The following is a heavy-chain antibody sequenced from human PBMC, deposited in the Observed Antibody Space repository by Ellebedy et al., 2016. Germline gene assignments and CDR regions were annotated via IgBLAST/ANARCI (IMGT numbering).Heavy chain of an antibody. J-gene: IGHJ4*02. Sequence: GGSLRLSCAASGFTLTNYAMTWIRQAAGEGLEWVSAITGDTATTNYADSVKGRFTISRDSSKNTLYLDMDSLRAEDTAIYYCAKCRHINGCLLDYWGQGTLVTVSS. CDR1: GFTLTNYA. CDR3: AKCRHINGCLLDY. CDR2: ITGDTATT. D-gene: IGHD6-19*01. V-gene: IGHV3-23*01.